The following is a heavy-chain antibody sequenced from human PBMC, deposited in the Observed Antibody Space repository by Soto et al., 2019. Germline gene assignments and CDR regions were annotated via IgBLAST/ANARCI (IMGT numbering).Heavy chain of an antibody. D-gene: IGHD4-17*01. CDR1: GGSVGSSTYQ. Sequence: QLQLQESGPGLVKPSETLSLTCTVSGGSVGSSTYQWGWIRQPPGKGLEWIGSVYYTGSTYTGSTYYSPSLKSRVTISVDTSKNQFSLRLSAVSAADTAVYYCARRTVGDYMFSFWGQGTLVTVSS. J-gene: IGHJ4*02. CDR3: ARRTVGDYMFSF. CDR2: VYYTGSTYTGST. V-gene: IGHV4-39*01.